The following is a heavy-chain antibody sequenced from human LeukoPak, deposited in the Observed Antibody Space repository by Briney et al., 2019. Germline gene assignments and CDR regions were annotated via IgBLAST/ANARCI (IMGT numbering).Heavy chain of an antibody. CDR3: AMGLWFGEPNWFDP. CDR1: GGSLSSYY. V-gene: IGHV4-59*12. Sequence: SETLSLTCTVSGGSLSSYYWSWIRQPPGKGLEWIGYIYYSGSTYYNPSLKSRVTISVDTSKNQFSLKLSSVTAADTAVYYCAMGLWFGEPNWFDPWGQGTLVTVSS. J-gene: IGHJ5*02. D-gene: IGHD3-10*01. CDR2: IYYSGST.